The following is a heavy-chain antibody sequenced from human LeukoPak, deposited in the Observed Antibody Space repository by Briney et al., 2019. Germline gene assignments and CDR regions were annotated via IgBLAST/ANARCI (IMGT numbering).Heavy chain of an antibody. CDR1: GYTFTSYA. CDR2: INTNTGNP. CDR3: ARDTFPNSSSWFYYYYGMDV. D-gene: IGHD6-13*01. J-gene: IGHJ6*02. Sequence: ASVKVSCKASGYTFTSYAMNWVRQAPGQGLEWMGWINTNTGNPTYAQGFTGRFVFSLDTSVSTAYLQISSLKAEDTAVYYCARDTFPNSSSWFYYYYGMDVWGQGTTVTVSS. V-gene: IGHV7-4-1*02.